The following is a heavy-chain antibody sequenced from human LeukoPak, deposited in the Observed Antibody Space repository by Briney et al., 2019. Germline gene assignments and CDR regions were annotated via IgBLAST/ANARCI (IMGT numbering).Heavy chain of an antibody. J-gene: IGHJ4*02. CDR2: ISRTGNSI. CDR1: GCTLSIYP. D-gene: IGHD6-13*01. V-gene: IGHV3-48*03. CDR3: ARGPYSSNWYVDS. Sequence: GGPLRLSCAPSGCTLSIYPKHCPRLAPGKGLEWISYISRTGNSIYYADSVKGRFTISRDSAKNSLYLQMDRLRAEDTAVYYCARGPYSSNWYVDSWGQGTLVTVAS.